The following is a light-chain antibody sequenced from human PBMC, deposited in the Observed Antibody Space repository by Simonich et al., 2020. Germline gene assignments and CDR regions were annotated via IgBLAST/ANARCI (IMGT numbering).Light chain of an antibody. CDR1: QRVLYSSNNKNY. V-gene: IGKV4-1*01. J-gene: IGKJ1*01. CDR3: QQYYSTRT. CDR2: WAS. Sequence: DIVMTQSPDSLAVSLGESATINSKSSQRVLYSSNNKNYLAWYQQKPGQPPKLLIYWASTRESGVPDRFSGSGSGTDFSRTISSLQAEDVAVYYCQQYYSTRTFGQGTKVEIK.